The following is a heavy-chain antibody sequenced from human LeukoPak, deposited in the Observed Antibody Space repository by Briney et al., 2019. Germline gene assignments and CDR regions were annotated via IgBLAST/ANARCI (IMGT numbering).Heavy chain of an antibody. CDR3: ARLNYYDSSGYSVHYYFDY. CDR1: GGSISSSSYY. V-gene: IGHV4-39*01. Sequence: ASETLSLTCTVSGGSISSSSYYWGWIRQPPGKGLEWIGSIYYSGSTYYNPSLKSRVTISVDTSKNQLSLKLSSVTAADTAVYYCARLNYYDSSGYSVHYYFDYWGQGTLVTVSS. J-gene: IGHJ4*02. D-gene: IGHD3-22*01. CDR2: IYYSGST.